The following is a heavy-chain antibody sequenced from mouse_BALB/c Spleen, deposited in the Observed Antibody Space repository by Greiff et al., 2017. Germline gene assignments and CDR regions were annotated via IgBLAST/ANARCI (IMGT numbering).Heavy chain of an antibody. J-gene: IGHJ3*01. CDR1: GFTFSSFG. Sequence: EVKLVESGGGLVQPGGSRKLSCAASGFTFSSFGMHWVRQAPEKGLEWVAYISSGSSTIYYADTVKGRFTISRDNPKNTLFLQMTSLRSEDTAMYYCAKAYDGYLAYWGQGTLVTVSA. CDR2: ISSGSSTI. D-gene: IGHD2-3*01. V-gene: IGHV5-17*02. CDR3: AKAYDGYLAY.